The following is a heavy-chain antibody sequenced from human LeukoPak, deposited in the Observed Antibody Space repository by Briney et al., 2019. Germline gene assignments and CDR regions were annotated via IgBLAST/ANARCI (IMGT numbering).Heavy chain of an antibody. V-gene: IGHV3-48*01. J-gene: IGHJ4*02. CDR1: GFTFSSYA. CDR3: ERGAY. Sequence: GGSLRLSCAASGFTFSSYAMNWVRQAPGKGLEWVSYISRRGITIHYADSAKGRFTISRDNAKNSLYLQMNSLRAEDTAVYYCERGAYWGQGTLVTVS. CDR2: ISRRGITI.